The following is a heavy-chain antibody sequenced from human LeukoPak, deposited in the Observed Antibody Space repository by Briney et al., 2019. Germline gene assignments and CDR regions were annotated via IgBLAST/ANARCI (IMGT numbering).Heavy chain of an antibody. D-gene: IGHD4-17*01. CDR1: GFTFSGSA. Sequence: GGSLRLSCAASGFTFSGSAMHWVRQASGKGLEWVGRIRSKANSYATAYAASVKGRFTISRDDSKNTAYLQMNSLKTEDTAVYYCSNPPHDYGSHFDYWGQGTLVTVSS. J-gene: IGHJ4*02. CDR2: IRSKANSYAT. V-gene: IGHV3-73*01. CDR3: SNPPHDYGSHFDY.